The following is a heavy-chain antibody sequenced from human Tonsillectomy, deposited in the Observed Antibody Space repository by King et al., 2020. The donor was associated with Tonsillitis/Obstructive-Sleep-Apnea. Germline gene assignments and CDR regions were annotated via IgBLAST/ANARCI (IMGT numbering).Heavy chain of an antibody. D-gene: IGHD3-10*01. V-gene: IGHV4-34*01. Sequence: VKLKQWGAGLLKPSETLSLTCAVYGGSFSGYYWSWIRQPPGKGLEWIGEINHSGSTNYNPSLKSRVTISVDTSKNQFSLKLSSVTAADTAVYYCARGRNRSGSYYNGHYYFDYWGQGTLVTVSS. CDR2: INHSGST. CDR3: ARGRNRSGSYYNGHYYFDY. CDR1: GGSFSGYY. J-gene: IGHJ4*02.